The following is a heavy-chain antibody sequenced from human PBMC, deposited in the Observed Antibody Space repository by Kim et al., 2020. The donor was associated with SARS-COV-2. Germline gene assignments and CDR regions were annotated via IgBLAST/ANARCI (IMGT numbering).Heavy chain of an antibody. D-gene: IGHD3-22*01. Sequence: RFTISRDNSKNTLYLRMNSLRAEDTAVYYCAKGGVVVITISFKGREYFQHWGQGTLVTVSS. V-gene: IGHV3-23*01. J-gene: IGHJ1*01. CDR3: AKGGVVVITISFKGREYFQH.